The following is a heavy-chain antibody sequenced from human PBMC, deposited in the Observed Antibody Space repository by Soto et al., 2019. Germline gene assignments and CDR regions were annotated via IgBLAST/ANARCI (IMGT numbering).Heavy chain of an antibody. J-gene: IGHJ4*02. D-gene: IGHD5-18*01. CDR2: ISSSSSTI. CDR1: GFTFSSYS. CDR3: ARDVLRGYSYGYSPDY. Sequence: GGSLRLSCAASGFTFSSYSMNWVRQAPGKGLEWVSYISSSSSTIYYADSVKGRFTISRDNAKNSLYLQMNSLRDEDTAVYYCARDVLRGYSYGYSPDYWGQGTLVTVSS. V-gene: IGHV3-48*02.